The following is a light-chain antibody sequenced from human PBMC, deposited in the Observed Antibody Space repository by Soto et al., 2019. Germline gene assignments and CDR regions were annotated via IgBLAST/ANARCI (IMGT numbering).Light chain of an antibody. Sequence: EIVLTQSPGTLSLSPGERATLSCRSSESVTDNQLAWYQQKPGQGPRLLIYAISTRATGVPDRFSGSGSGTDFTLTISRLEPEDFAVYYCQHYGTSMWTFGQGTKVDIK. CDR3: QHYGTSMWT. CDR2: AIS. J-gene: IGKJ1*01. V-gene: IGKV3-20*01. CDR1: ESVTDNQ.